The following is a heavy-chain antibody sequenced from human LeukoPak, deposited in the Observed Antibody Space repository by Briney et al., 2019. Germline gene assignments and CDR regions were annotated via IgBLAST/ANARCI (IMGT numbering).Heavy chain of an antibody. V-gene: IGHV4-59*08. CDR1: GGSISSNY. J-gene: IGHJ4*02. CDR3: ARYGSGSYLDY. Sequence: SETLSLTCTASGGSISSNYWSWIRQPPGKGLEWVGYIYYSGGTNYNPSLKSRVTISRNTSKNQFSLKRTSVTAADTAVYYCARYGSGSYLDYWGQGTLVTVSS. D-gene: IGHD3-10*01. CDR2: IYYSGGT.